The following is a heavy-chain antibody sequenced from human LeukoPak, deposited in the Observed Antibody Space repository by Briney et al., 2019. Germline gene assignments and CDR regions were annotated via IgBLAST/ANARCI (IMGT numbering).Heavy chain of an antibody. CDR3: ARIGIAARWFDP. J-gene: IGHJ5*02. CDR1: GGSFSGYY. V-gene: IGHV4-34*01. Sequence: SETLSLTCAVYGGSFSGYYWSWIRQPLGKGLEWIGEINHSESTNYNPSLKSRVTISVDTSKNQFSLKLSSVTAADTAVYYCARIGIAARWFDPWGQGTLVTVSS. CDR2: INHSEST. D-gene: IGHD6-6*01.